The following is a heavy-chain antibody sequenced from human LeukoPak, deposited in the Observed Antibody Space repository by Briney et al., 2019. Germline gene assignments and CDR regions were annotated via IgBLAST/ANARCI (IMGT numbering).Heavy chain of an antibody. CDR3: ARGTWVPSLVVINYYFDY. Sequence: SENLSLTCTVSGGSISSYYWSWIRQPPGKGLEWIGYILYSGNTNYNPSLKSRVTISVDTSKNQFFLKLSSVTAADTAVYYCARGTWVPSLVVINYYFDYWGQGTLVTVSS. CDR1: GGSISSYY. D-gene: IGHD3-22*01. V-gene: IGHV4-59*01. CDR2: ILYSGNT. J-gene: IGHJ4*02.